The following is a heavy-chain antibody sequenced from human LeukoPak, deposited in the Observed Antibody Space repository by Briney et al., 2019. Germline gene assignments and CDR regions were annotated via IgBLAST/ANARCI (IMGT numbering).Heavy chain of an antibody. V-gene: IGHV3-30*02. Sequence: GGTLRLSCAASGFTFSSYGMHWVRQAPGKGLEWVAFIRYDGSNKYYADSVKGRFTISRDNSKNTLYLQMNSLRAEDTAVYYCAKDLFRAFDIWGQGTMVTVSS. J-gene: IGHJ3*02. CDR3: AKDLFRAFDI. CDR2: IRYDGSNK. D-gene: IGHD3-3*01. CDR1: GFTFSSYG.